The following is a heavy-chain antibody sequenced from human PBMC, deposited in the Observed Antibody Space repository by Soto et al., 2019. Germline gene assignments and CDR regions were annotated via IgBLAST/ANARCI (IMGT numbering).Heavy chain of an antibody. J-gene: IGHJ3*01. CDR1: GGSIRNFY. D-gene: IGHD4-17*01. CDR2: IYDRGYT. CDR3: ARENIRLDAFDL. V-gene: IGHV4-59*01. Sequence: PSETLSLTCTVSGGSIRNFYWTWLRQSPGKGLEWIGYIYDRGYTSYNPSLKSRLSMSIDTSKNQFSLNLTSMTAADTAVFYCARENIRLDAFDLWGQGIRVTVSS.